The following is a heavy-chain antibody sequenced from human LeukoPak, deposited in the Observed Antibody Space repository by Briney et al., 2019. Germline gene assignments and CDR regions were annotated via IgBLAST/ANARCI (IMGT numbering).Heavy chain of an antibody. D-gene: IGHD6-6*01. V-gene: IGHV3-33*06. CDR1: GFTFSSYG. Sequence: PGGSLRLSCAESGFTFSSYGMHWVRQAPGKGLEWVAVIWYDGSNKYYADSVKGRFTISRDNSKNTLYLQMNSLRAEDTAVYYCAKNLRYSSSSHYFDYWGQGTLVTVSS. CDR2: IWYDGSNK. J-gene: IGHJ4*02. CDR3: AKNLRYSSSSHYFDY.